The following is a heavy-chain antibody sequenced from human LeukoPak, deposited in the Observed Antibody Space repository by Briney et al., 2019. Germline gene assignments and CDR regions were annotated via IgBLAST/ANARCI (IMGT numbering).Heavy chain of an antibody. J-gene: IGHJ3*02. CDR1: GFTFDDYA. CDR2: ISWNSGSI. V-gene: IGHV3-9*01. CDR3: AKDIYLKTMVRGENAFDI. D-gene: IGHD3-10*01. Sequence: GGSLRLSCAASGFTFDDYAMHWVRQAPGKGLEWVSGISWNSGSIGYADSVKGRFTISRDNAKNSLYLQMNSLRAEDTALYYCAKDIYLKTMVRGENAFDIWGQGTMVTVSS.